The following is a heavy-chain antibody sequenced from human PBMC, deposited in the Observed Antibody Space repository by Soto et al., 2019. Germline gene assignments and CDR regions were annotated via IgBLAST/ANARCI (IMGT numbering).Heavy chain of an antibody. V-gene: IGHV3-21*01. D-gene: IGHD3-16*01. J-gene: IGHJ4*02. CDR2: ISSSSSYI. Sequence: GGSLRLSCAASGFTFSSYSMNWVRQAPGKGLEWVSSISSSSSYIYYADSVKGRFTISRDNAKNSLYLQMNSLRAEDTAVYYCARDGGGAATRSFDFWGQGTLVTVSS. CDR1: GFTFSSYS. CDR3: ARDGGGAATRSFDF.